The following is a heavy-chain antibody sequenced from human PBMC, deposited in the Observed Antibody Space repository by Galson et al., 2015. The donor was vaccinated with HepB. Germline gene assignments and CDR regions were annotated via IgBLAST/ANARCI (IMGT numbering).Heavy chain of an antibody. J-gene: IGHJ4*02. CDR2: IYHSGST. D-gene: IGHD5-12*01. V-gene: IGHV4-30-2*01. Sequence: LSLTCAVSGGSISSGGYSWSWIRQPPGKGLEWLGYIYHSGSTYYNPSLKSRVTISVDRSKNQFSLKLSSVTAADSAVYYCASGYSGYNFDYWGQGTLVTVSS. CDR3: ASGYSGYNFDY. CDR1: GGSISSGGYS.